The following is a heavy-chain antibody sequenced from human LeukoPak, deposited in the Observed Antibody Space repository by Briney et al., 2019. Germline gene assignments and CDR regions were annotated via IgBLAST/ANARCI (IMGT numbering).Heavy chain of an antibody. Sequence: KSGGSLRPSCAASGFTFSSYSMNWVRQAPGKGLEWVSSISSSSSYIYYADSVKGRFTISRDNAKNSLYLQMNSLRAEDTAVYYCARASLGYCSSTSCYSVDYWGQGALVTVSS. CDR1: GFTFSSYS. CDR2: ISSSSSYI. CDR3: ARASLGYCSSTSCYSVDY. J-gene: IGHJ4*02. D-gene: IGHD2-2*01. V-gene: IGHV3-21*01.